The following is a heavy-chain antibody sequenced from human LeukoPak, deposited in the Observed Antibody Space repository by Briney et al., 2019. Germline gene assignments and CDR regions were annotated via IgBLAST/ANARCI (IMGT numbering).Heavy chain of an antibody. Sequence: VASVKVSCKASGYTFTSYYMHWVRQAPGQGLEWMGIINPSGGSTSYAQKFQGRVTMTRDTSTSTVYMELSSLRSEDTAVYYCARDIVVVPAAPFDAFDIWGQGTMVTVSS. J-gene: IGHJ3*02. CDR2: INPSGGST. V-gene: IGHV1-46*03. D-gene: IGHD2-2*01. CDR3: ARDIVVVPAAPFDAFDI. CDR1: GYTFTSYY.